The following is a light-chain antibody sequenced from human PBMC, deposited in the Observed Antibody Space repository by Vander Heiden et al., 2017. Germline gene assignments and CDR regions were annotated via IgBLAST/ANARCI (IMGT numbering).Light chain of an antibody. CDR2: WAS. V-gene: IGKV4-1*01. J-gene: IGKJ1*01. CDR1: QSVLYSSNNKNY. Sequence: DIVMTQSPASLAVSLGERATINCKSSQSVLYSSNNKNYLAWYQQKPGQPPKLLIYWASTRESGVPDRFSGSGSGTDFTLTISSLQAEDVAVDYCQQYYSTPRTFGQGTKVXIK. CDR3: QQYYSTPRT.